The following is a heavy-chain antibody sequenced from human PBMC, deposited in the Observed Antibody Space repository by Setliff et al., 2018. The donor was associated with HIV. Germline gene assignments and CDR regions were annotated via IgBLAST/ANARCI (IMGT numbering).Heavy chain of an antibody. D-gene: IGHD5-12*01. Sequence: SQTLSLTCAVYGVSFSDYYWGWIRQPPGKGLEWIGEINHSGTTNYNPSLKSRVTISVDTSKKQFSLKLNSVTAADTAVYYCARGGLGDGYNRDSWGQGTLVTVSS. J-gene: IGHJ4*02. CDR2: INHSGTT. CDR1: GVSFSDYY. V-gene: IGHV4-34*01. CDR3: ARGGLGDGYNRDS.